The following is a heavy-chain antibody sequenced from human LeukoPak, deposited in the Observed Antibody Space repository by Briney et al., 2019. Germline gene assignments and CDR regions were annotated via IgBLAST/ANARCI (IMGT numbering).Heavy chain of an antibody. D-gene: IGHD1-1*01. CDR2: MNPNSGNT. Sequence: ASVKVSCKASGYTFTSYDINWVRQATGQGLEWMGWMNPNSGNTGYAQKFQGRVTMTRNTSISTAYMELSSLRSEDTAVYYCARNRATSPEFDIWGQGTMVTVSS. CDR3: ARNRATSPEFDI. V-gene: IGHV1-8*01. CDR1: GYTFTSYD. J-gene: IGHJ3*02.